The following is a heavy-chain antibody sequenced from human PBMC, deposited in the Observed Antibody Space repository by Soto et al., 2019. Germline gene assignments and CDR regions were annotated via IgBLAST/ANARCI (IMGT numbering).Heavy chain of an antibody. Sequence: SETLSLTCTVSGGSISSGDYYWSWIRQPPGKGLEWIGSMYYSGSTYYNPSLKSRVTISVDTSKNQFSLKLNSVTAADTAVYYCARTYYGSGNYVFDYWGQGTPVTVSS. CDR2: MYYSGST. D-gene: IGHD3-10*01. CDR3: ARTYYGSGNYVFDY. V-gene: IGHV4-39*01. CDR1: GGSISSGDYY. J-gene: IGHJ4*02.